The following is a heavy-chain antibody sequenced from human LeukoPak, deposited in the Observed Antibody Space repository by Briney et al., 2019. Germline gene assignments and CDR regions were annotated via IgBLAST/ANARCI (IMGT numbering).Heavy chain of an antibody. D-gene: IGHD3-22*01. V-gene: IGHV1-69*13. Sequence: SVKVSCKASGGTLSSYAISRVRQAPGQGLEWMGGIIPIFGTANYAQKFQGRVTITADESTSTAYMELSSLRSEDTAVYYCANPASSGYYLPFDYWGQGTLVTVSS. CDR1: GGTLSSYA. CDR2: IIPIFGTA. J-gene: IGHJ4*02. CDR3: ANPASSGYYLPFDY.